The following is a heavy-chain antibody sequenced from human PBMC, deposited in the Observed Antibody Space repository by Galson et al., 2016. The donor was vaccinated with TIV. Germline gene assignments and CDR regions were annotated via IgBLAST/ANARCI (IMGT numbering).Heavy chain of an antibody. CDR2: VDHSGST. J-gene: IGHJ3*01. V-gene: IGHV4-59*11. Sequence: LSLTCTVSGGSMSSHHWTWIRQPPGKGLEWIGSVDHSGSTNYNPSLKSRVIISVDTYKTQFSLNLTSVTAADTGVYFCARDFMERLTGYTPLAAFDFWGQGTMVTVSS. CDR1: GGSMSSHH. CDR3: ARDFMERLTGYTPLAAFDF. D-gene: IGHD3-9*01.